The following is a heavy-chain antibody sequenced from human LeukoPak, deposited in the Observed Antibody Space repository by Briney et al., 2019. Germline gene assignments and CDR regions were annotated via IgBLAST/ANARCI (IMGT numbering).Heavy chain of an antibody. CDR2: ITGSGDGT. CDR3: VKGFVHPTYYFDY. Sequence: AGGPLSLSCAASGFTYSNYAVMGVRQAPGKRREWGSSITGSGDGTYYADSVRGRFTISRDNSENTLYLQLDSLRAEDTAVYVCVKGFVHPTYYFDYWGQGTLVTVSS. D-gene: IGHD3-10*01. V-gene: IGHV3-23*01. CDR1: GFTYSNYA. J-gene: IGHJ4*02.